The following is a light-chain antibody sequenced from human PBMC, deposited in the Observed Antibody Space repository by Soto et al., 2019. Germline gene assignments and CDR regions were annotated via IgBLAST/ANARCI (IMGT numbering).Light chain of an antibody. CDR1: QSLLDSHGKNY. Sequence: DIVMTQSPLSLPVTPGEPASISCRSSQSLLDSHGKNYLDWYLQKPGQSPQLLIYLGSNRASGVPDRFSGSGSGTEFTLKISRVEAEDVGVYYCMQGPQTPLTFGGGTKVEIK. J-gene: IGKJ4*01. CDR2: LGS. CDR3: MQGPQTPLT. V-gene: IGKV2-28*01.